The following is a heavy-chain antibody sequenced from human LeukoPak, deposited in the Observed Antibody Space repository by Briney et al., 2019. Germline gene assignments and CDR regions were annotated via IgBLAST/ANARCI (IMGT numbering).Heavy chain of an antibody. CDR2: IRYDGSNK. CDR3: ANPFVAVTTGLGFDY. V-gene: IGHV3-30*02. CDR1: GFTFSSYG. Sequence: GGSLRLSCAASGFTFSSYGMHWVRQAPGKGLEWVSFIRYDGSNKYYADSVKGRFTISRDNSKNTLYLQMNSLRAEDTAVYYCANPFVAVTTGLGFDYWGQGTLVAVSS. D-gene: IGHD2-21*02. J-gene: IGHJ4*02.